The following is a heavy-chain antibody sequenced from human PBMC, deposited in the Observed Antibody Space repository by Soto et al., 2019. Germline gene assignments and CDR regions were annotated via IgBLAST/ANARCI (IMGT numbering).Heavy chain of an antibody. Sequence: TLETLSLTCAVYGGSFSGYYWSWIRQPPGKGLEWIGEINHSGSTNYNPSLKSRVTISVDTSRNQFSLKLSSVTAADTAVYYCARGRHILTGYYRDLNYGMDVWGQGTTVTVSS. CDR3: ARGRHILTGYYRDLNYGMDV. CDR2: INHSGST. D-gene: IGHD3-9*01. J-gene: IGHJ6*02. CDR1: GGSFSGYY. V-gene: IGHV4-34*01.